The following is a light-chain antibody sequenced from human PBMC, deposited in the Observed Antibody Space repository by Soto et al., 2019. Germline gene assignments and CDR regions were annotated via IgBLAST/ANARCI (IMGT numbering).Light chain of an antibody. V-gene: IGLV2-14*01. CDR3: SSYTTSSTYV. J-gene: IGLJ1*01. CDR1: SSDVGGYNY. Sequence: QSALTQPASVSGSPGQSITISCTGTSSDVGGYNYVSWHQQHPGKVPKLMIYDVSYRPSGVSNRFSGSKSGSTASLTISGLQAEDEADYYCSSYTTSSTYVFGTGTKLTVL. CDR2: DVS.